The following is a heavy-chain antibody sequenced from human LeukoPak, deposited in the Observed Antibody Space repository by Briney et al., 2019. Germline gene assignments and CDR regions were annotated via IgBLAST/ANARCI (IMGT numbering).Heavy chain of an antibody. CDR3: AKEFNRGLPDY. CDR2: ISYDGSNE. D-gene: IGHD2-21*01. Sequence: GGSLRLSCAASGFTFSTYGMHWVRQAPGKGLEWVAVISYDGSNEYYANSVKGRFTISRDNSKNTLYLQMSSLRAEDTAVYYCAKEFNRGLPDYWGQGTLVTVPS. J-gene: IGHJ4*02. V-gene: IGHV3-30*18. CDR1: GFTFSTYG.